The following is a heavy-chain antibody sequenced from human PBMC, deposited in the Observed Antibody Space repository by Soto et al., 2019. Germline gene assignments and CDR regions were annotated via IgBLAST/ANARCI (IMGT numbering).Heavy chain of an antibody. D-gene: IGHD4-4*01. Sequence: GGSLRLCYTGPGFNVGNCEMNRVRQAPGKGLEWVSYISSSGSTIYYADSVKGRFTISRDNAKNSLYLQMNSLRAEDTAVYYCARDGATTVTTGGGWFDPWGQGT. CDR1: GFNVGNCE. CDR2: ISSSGSTI. CDR3: ARDGATTVTTGGGWFDP. J-gene: IGHJ5*02. V-gene: IGHV3-48*03.